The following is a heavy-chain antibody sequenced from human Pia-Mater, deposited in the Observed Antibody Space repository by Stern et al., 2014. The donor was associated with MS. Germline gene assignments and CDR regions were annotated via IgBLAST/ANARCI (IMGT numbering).Heavy chain of an antibody. D-gene: IGHD4-17*01. CDR2: ISSSNSYT. CDR1: GFNFRTFT. V-gene: IGHV3-21*01. CDR3: VRDRGLATVTSYFDY. J-gene: IGHJ4*02. Sequence: VQLVQSGGGLVEPGGSLRLSWAASGFNFRTFTMSWVRQAPGKGLECVSSISSSNSYTYYADSVKGRFTISRDNAKTSLYLQMDSLRAEDTAVYYCVRDRGLATVTSYFDYWGQGILVTVSS.